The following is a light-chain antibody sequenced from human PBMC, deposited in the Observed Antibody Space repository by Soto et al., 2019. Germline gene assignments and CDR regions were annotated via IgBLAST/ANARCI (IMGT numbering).Light chain of an antibody. CDR1: SSDVGDYNY. Sequence: QSALTQPASVSGSPGQSITISCTGTSSDVGDYNYVSWYQQHPGKALKLMLYDVSNRPSGISNRFSGSKSGNTASLTISGLQAEDEADYYCSSYTSSSTLFGTGTKVTVL. V-gene: IGLV2-14*01. CDR2: DVS. J-gene: IGLJ1*01. CDR3: SSYTSSSTL.